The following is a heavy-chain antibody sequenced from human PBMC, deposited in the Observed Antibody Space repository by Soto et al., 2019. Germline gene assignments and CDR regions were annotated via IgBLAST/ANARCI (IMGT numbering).Heavy chain of an antibody. V-gene: IGHV1-8*01. CDR2: MNPNSGNT. CDR3: ARGITIFGVVDP. CDR1: GYTFTSYD. Sequence: QVQLVQSGAEVKKPGASVKVSCKASGYTFTSYDINWVRQATGQGLEWMGWMNPNSGNTGYAQKVQGRVTMTRNPAISTAYMELSSLRSEDTAVYYCARGITIFGVVDPGGQGTLVTVSS. D-gene: IGHD3-3*01. J-gene: IGHJ5*02.